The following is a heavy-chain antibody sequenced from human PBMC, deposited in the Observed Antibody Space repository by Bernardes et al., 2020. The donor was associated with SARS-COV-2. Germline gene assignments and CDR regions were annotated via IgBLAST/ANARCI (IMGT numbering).Heavy chain of an antibody. CDR1: GGSIRSYY. V-gene: IGHV4-4*07. CDR2: IYTSGST. CDR3: ARIDAVDYYYYGMDV. J-gene: IGHJ6*02. D-gene: IGHD3-22*01. Sequence: PDTLSLTCTVSGGSIRSYYWSWIRQPAGQGLEWIGRIYTSGSTNYNPSLKSRVTMSVDTSKNQFSLKLSSVTAADTAVYYCARIDAVDYYYYGMDVWGQGTTVTVSS.